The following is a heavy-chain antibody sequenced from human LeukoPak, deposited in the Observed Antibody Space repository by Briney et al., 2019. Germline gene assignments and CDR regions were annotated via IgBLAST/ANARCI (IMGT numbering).Heavy chain of an antibody. CDR2: ISAYNGNT. CDR1: GYTFTSFG. CDR3: ARVVVVPGDAFDI. V-gene: IGHV1-18*01. D-gene: IGHD2-2*01. Sequence: ASVKVSCKASGYTFTSFGISWVRQAPGQGLEWMGWISAYNGNTNYAQKFQGRATMTTDTSTSTVYMELRSLRSDDTAAYYCARVVVVPGDAFDIWGQGTMVTVSS. J-gene: IGHJ3*02.